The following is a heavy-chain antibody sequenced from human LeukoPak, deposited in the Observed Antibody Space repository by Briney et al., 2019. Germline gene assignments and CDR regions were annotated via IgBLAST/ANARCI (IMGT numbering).Heavy chain of an antibody. CDR2: FYYRGIT. V-gene: IGHV4-38-2*02. CDR1: GYSISSGYY. J-gene: IGHJ4*02. Sequence: MSSETQSLTCTVSGYSISSGYYWGWIRRPPGKGLEWIGNFYYRGITSYKPSLKSRVTISVDTSKNQFSLKLTSVAAADTAVYYCARETRNYYDSTGYYLIDYWGQGTLVTVSS. CDR3: ARETRNYYDSTGYYLIDY. D-gene: IGHD3-22*01.